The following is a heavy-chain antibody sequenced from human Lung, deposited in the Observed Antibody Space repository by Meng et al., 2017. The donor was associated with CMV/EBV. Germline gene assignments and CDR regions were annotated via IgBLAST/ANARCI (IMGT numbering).Heavy chain of an antibody. CDR1: GFTFSSYW. J-gene: IGHJ6*02. D-gene: IGHD3-3*01. V-gene: IGHV3-7*01. Sequence: GESLKIPCAASGFTFSSYWMSWVRQAPGKGLEWVANIKQDGSEKYYVDSVKGRFNISRDNAKNSLYLQMNSLRAEDTSVYYCARPVQAYDFWSGYYPYYYYYGMDVWGQGTTVTVSS. CDR2: IKQDGSEK. CDR3: ARPVQAYDFWSGYYPYYYYYGMDV.